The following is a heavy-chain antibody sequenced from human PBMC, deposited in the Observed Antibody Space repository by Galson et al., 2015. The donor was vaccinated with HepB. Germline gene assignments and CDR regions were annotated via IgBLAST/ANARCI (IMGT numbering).Heavy chain of an antibody. D-gene: IGHD5-24*01. Sequence: RLSCAASGFTFGDYAMSWFRQAPGKGLEWVGFIRSKAYGGTTEYAASVKGRFTISRDDSKSIAYLQMNSLKTEDTAVYYCTQDGYNYGDAFDIWGQGTMVTVSS. V-gene: IGHV3-49*03. CDR2: IRSKAYGGTT. CDR1: GFTFGDYA. CDR3: TQDGYNYGDAFDI. J-gene: IGHJ3*02.